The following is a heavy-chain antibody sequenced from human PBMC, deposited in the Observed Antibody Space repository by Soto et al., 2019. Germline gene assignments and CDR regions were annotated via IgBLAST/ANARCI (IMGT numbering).Heavy chain of an antibody. V-gene: IGHV4-59*01. J-gene: IGHJ4*02. CDR2: IYYSGST. Sequence: PSETLSLTCTVSGGSISSYYWSWIRQPPGKGLEWIGYIYYSGSTNYNPSLKSRVTISVDTSKNQFSLKLSSVTPADTAVYYCARFQCFAISGETFDYFNYWARGTVVTVSS. CDR3: ARFQCFAISGETFDYFNY. CDR1: GGSISSYY. D-gene: IGHD3-10*01.